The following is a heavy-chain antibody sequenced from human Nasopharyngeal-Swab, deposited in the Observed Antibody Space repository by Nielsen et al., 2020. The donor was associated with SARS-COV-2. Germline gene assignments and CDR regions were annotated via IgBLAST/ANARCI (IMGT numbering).Heavy chain of an antibody. D-gene: IGHD3-3*01. Sequence: ASVKVSCKASGYTLTVLLIHWVRQAPGKGLEWMGTVVPEDGETIYAQNFQGRVTMTEDTSTYTAYLELSSLRSEDTAVYYCASEGSGVFGVVIYAFDIWGPGTLVTVSS. CDR3: ASEGSGVFGVVIYAFDI. J-gene: IGHJ3*02. V-gene: IGHV1-24*01. CDR1: GYTLTVLL. CDR2: VVPEDGET.